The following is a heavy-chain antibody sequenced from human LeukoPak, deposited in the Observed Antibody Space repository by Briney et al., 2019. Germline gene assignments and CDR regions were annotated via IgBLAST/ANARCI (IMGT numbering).Heavy chain of an antibody. CDR1: GESFSGYS. V-gene: IGHV4-34*01. CDR3: ARGHEY. J-gene: IGHJ4*02. CDR2: INHSGSA. Sequence: SETLSLTCAVYGESFSGYSWSWIRQPPGNGLEWIGEINHSGSANYNPSLKSRVTISVDTSKNQFSLKLKSVTAADTAVYYCARGHEYWGQGTLVTVSS.